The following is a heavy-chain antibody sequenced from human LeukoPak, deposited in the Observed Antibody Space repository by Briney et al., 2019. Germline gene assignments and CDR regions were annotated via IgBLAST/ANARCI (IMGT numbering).Heavy chain of an antibody. D-gene: IGHD3-10*01. Sequence: GGSLRLSCSASGFILSSYWMHWVRQAPGKGLVWVSRTKTDGSSTSYADSVKGRFTISRDNAKNTLYLQMNSLRAEDTAVYFCGYGSGNYNDYWGQGTLVTVSS. CDR2: TKTDGSST. J-gene: IGHJ4*02. CDR3: GYGSGNYNDY. V-gene: IGHV3-74*01. CDR1: GFILSSYW.